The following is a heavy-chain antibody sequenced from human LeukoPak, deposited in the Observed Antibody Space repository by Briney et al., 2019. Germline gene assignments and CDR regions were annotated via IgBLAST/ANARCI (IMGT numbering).Heavy chain of an antibody. J-gene: IGHJ4*02. CDR3: ARIAAAGKAGRDY. Sequence: GASVKVSCKASGYTFTGYYMHWVRQAPGQGLEWMGWINPNSGGTNYAQKFQGRVTMTRDTSISTAYMELSRLRSDDTAVYYCARIAAAGKAGRDYWGQGTLVTVSS. D-gene: IGHD6-13*01. V-gene: IGHV1-2*02. CDR1: GYTFTGYY. CDR2: INPNSGGT.